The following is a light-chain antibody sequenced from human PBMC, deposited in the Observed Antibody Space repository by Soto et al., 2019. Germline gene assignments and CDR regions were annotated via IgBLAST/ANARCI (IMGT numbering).Light chain of an antibody. CDR1: QSISTY. CDR2: AAS. J-gene: IGKJ2*01. V-gene: IGKV1-39*01. CDR3: RQGYSTPYT. Sequence: DIQMTQSPSSLCAAVGDRVTITCRASQSISTYLNWYQQKPGKAPKLLIYAASSLQSGVPSRFSGSGSGTDFTLTISSLQPEDFATYYCRQGYSTPYTFGQGTKLEIK.